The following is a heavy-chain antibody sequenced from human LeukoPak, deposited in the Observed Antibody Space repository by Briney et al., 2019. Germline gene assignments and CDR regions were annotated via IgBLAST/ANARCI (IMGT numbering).Heavy chain of an antibody. CDR1: GFTFSSYS. D-gene: IGHD3-3*01. CDR3: ARDSFWSGSVPGY. CDR2: ISSSSSSYI. Sequence: GGSLRLSCAASGFTFSSYSMNWVRQAPGKGLEWVSSISSSSSSYIYYADSVKGRFTISRDNAKNSLYLQMNSLRAEDTAVYYCARDSFWSGSVPGYWGQGTLVTVSS. J-gene: IGHJ4*02. V-gene: IGHV3-21*01.